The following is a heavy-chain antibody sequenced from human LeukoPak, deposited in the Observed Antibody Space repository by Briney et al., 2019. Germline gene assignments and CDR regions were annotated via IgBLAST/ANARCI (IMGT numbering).Heavy chain of an antibody. CDR1: GYSFFTYW. V-gene: IGHV5-51*01. Sequence: GESLKISCKASGYSFFTYWIGWVRQMPGEGLEWMGIIYPADSQTRYSPSFQGQVTISADKSISTAYLQWSSLKASDTAIYYCARPECSSTRCYLYFQHWGQGTLVAVSS. CDR2: IYPADSQT. CDR3: ARPECSSTRCYLYFQH. J-gene: IGHJ1*01. D-gene: IGHD2-2*01.